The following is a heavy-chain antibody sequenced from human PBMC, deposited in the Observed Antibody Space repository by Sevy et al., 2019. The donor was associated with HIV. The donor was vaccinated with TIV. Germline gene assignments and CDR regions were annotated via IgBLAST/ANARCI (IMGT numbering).Heavy chain of an antibody. CDR1: GFTFSSYW. J-gene: IGHJ5*02. Sequence: GGSLRLSCVASGFTFSSYWMRWVRQAPGKGLEWVANIKQDGSEKYYVDSVKGRFTISRDNAKNSLYLQMNSLRAEDTAVYYCARGGGYSSGWYASYNNWFDPWGQGTLVTVSS. CDR3: ARGGGYSSGWYASYNNWFDP. CDR2: IKQDGSEK. V-gene: IGHV3-7*01. D-gene: IGHD6-19*01.